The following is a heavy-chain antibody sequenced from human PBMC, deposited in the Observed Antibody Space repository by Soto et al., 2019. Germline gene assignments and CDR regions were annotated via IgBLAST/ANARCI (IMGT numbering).Heavy chain of an antibody. V-gene: IGHV1-3*01. CDR2: INAGNGNT. Sequence: ASVKVSCKASGYTFTDYDMHWVRQAPGQSLEWMGWINAGNGNTKYSQKVQGRVTITRDTSATTAYMELSRLKSEDTAIYYCAKVRSAKVGDGHIMHFWGQGTLVTVSS. CDR3: AKVRSAKVGDGHIMHF. D-gene: IGHD2-21*02. CDR1: GYTFTDYD. J-gene: IGHJ4*01.